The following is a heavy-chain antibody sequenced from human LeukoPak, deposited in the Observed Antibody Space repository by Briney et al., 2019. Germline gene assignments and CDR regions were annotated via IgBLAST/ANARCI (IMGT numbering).Heavy chain of an antibody. CDR3: ARSSSSSGTLFRYYYYGMDV. CDR1: GYTFTSYD. Sequence: ASVKVSCKASGYTFTSYDINWVRQATGQGLEWMGWMNPNSGNTGYAQKFQGRVTMARNTSISTAYMELSSLRSEDTAVYYCARSSSSSGTLFRYYYYGMDVWGQGTTVTVSS. D-gene: IGHD6-6*01. V-gene: IGHV1-8*01. J-gene: IGHJ6*02. CDR2: MNPNSGNT.